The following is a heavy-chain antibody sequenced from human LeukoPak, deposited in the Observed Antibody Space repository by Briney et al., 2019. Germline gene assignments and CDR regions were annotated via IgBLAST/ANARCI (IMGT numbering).Heavy chain of an antibody. J-gene: IGHJ6*02. V-gene: IGHV1-2*02. CDR3: ARGLRIINGLDV. D-gene: IGHD2-15*01. CDR1: GYTFTGYY. CDR2: LNPHSGGT. Sequence: ASVKVSCKASGYTFTGYYMHWGRQAPGQGLEWLGWLNPHSGGTNYAQKFQGRVTLTSDTSISTAYMELSPLTSDDTAIYYCARGLRIINGLDVWGQGTTVIVSS.